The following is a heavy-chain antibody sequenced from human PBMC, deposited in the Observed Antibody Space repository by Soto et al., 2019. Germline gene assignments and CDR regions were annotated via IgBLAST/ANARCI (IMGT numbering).Heavy chain of an antibody. CDR3: ASQDYGDYYTVDY. D-gene: IGHD4-17*01. CDR2: IYSGGST. Sequence: GSLRLSCAASGFTVSSNYMSWVRQAPGKGLEWVSVIYSGGSTYYADSVKGRFTISRDNSKNTLYLQMNSLRAEDTAVYYCASQDYGDYYTVDYWGQGTLVTVSS. V-gene: IGHV3-66*04. J-gene: IGHJ4*02. CDR1: GFTVSSNY.